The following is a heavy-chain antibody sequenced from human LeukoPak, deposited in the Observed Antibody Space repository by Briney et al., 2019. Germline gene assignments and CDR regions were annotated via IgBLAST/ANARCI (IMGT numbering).Heavy chain of an antibody. CDR2: INPNSGGT. CDR3: AGTYYYDSRDAFDI. D-gene: IGHD3-22*01. V-gene: IGHV1-2*02. J-gene: IGHJ3*02. CDR1: GYTFTDYY. Sequence: GASVKVSCKPSGYTFTDYYMHWVRQAPGQGLEWMGWINPNSGGTNYAQKFQGRVTMTRDTSISTAYMELSRLRSDDTAVYYCAGTYYYDSRDAFDIWGQGTMVTVSS.